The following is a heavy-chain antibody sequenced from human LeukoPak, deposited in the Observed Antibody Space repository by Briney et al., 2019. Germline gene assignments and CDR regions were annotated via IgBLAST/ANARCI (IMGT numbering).Heavy chain of an antibody. CDR1: GFTFSGSG. Sequence: QAGGSLRLSCAASGFTFSGSGMHWVRQAPGKGLAWVAVISYDGSEKYYAESVKGRFTISRDNSKNTLYLQMYSLRPEDTAVYYCIRGSSWLGNYFASWGQGTLVTVSS. J-gene: IGHJ4*02. D-gene: IGHD6-13*01. CDR2: ISYDGSEK. V-gene: IGHV3-30*03. CDR3: IRGSSWLGNYFAS.